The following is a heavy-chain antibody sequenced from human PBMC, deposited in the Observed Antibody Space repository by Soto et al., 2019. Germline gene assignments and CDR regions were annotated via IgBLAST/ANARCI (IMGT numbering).Heavy chain of an antibody. CDR1: GCTFSSYT. D-gene: IGHD2-15*01. Sequence: GASVKVSCKASGCTFSSYTISWVRQAPGQGLEWMGRIIPILGIANYAQKFQGRVTITADKSTSTAYMELSSLRSEDTAVYYCARSPQRSGGSIQNNWFDPWGQGTLVTVSS. CDR3: ARSPQRSGGSIQNNWFDP. J-gene: IGHJ5*02. CDR2: IIPILGIA. V-gene: IGHV1-69*02.